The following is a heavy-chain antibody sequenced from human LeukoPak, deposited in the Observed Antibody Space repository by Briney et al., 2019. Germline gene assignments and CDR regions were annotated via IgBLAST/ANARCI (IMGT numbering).Heavy chain of an antibody. J-gene: IGHJ4*02. Sequence: ASVKVSCKASGGTFSSYAISWVRQAPGQGLEWMGWINPNSGGTNYAQKFQGRVTMTRDTSISTAYMELSRLRSDDTAVYYCASVRWSGYYKGLDYWGQGTLVTVSS. V-gene: IGHV1-2*02. CDR2: INPNSGGT. CDR3: ASVRWSGYYKGLDY. D-gene: IGHD3-3*01. CDR1: GGTFSSYA.